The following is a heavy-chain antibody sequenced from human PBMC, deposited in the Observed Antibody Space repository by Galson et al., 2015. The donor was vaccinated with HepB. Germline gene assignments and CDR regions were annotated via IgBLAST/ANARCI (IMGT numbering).Heavy chain of an antibody. V-gene: IGHV4-4*07. CDR3: ATARPCHPGFDY. CDR2: TRTSGST. D-gene: IGHD5/OR15-5a*01. Sequence: SLTCTVSGGSISSYYWNWIRPPAGKGLEWSGRTRTSGSTDYNPSLKSRVTMSLDTSQNQFSLDLSSVTAADTAVYYCATARPCHPGFDYWGRGTLVAVSS. CDR1: GGSISSYY. J-gene: IGHJ4*02.